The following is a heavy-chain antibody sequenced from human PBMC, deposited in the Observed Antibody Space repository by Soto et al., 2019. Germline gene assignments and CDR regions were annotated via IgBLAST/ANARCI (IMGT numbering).Heavy chain of an antibody. CDR3: SHLTNYHFDY. CDR1: GGTFSSYA. Sequence: SVKVSCKASGGTFSSYAISWVRQAPGQGLEWMGGIIPIFGTANYAQKFQGRVTITADESTSTAYMELSSLRSEDTAVYYCSHLTNYHFDYWGQGALVTVSS. V-gene: IGHV1-69*13. J-gene: IGHJ4*02. D-gene: IGHD1-7*01. CDR2: IIPIFGTA.